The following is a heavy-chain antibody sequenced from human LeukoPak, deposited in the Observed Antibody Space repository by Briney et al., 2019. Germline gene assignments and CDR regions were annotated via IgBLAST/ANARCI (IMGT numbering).Heavy chain of an antibody. J-gene: IGHJ4*02. D-gene: IGHD3-10*01. V-gene: IGHV3-7*01. CDR1: GFTFTTYW. Sequence: PGGSLRLSCAASGFTFTTYWMSRVRQFPGKGLQWVANINQDGTEKYYVDSVKGRFTISRDNAKNSLHLQMNSLRVEDTAIYYCVKVAKYYYGSETYYFFEQWGQGTPVTASS. CDR3: VKVAKYYYGSETYYFFEQ. CDR2: INQDGTEK.